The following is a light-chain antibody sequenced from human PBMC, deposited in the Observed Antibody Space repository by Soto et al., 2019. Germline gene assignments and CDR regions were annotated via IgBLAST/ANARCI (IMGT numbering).Light chain of an antibody. J-gene: IGKJ3*01. CDR3: QHYYIVPHT. Sequence: DIQMTQSPSSLSASVGDGVTITCQASQDITNSLNWYQQRPGKAPNLLIFDASNLEVGVPSRFSGSGYGTHFTLTISSLQTEDFATYYCQHYYIVPHTVGPGTKGDIK. CDR1: QDITNS. V-gene: IGKV1-33*01. CDR2: DAS.